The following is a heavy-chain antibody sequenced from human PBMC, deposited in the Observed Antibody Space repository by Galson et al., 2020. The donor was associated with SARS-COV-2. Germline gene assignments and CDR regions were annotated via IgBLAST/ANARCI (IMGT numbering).Heavy chain of an antibody. D-gene: IGHD4-17*01. J-gene: IGHJ4*02. Sequence: QLGESLKLSCAASGFTFSSYWMIWVRQAPGKGLEWVANINQDGSDRNYVDSVKGRFTISSDNPENSLYLQMNSLRAEDTAVYYCARDLGLVTTCYFDYWGQGNLVTVSS. CDR2: INQDGSDR. V-gene: IGHV3-7*04. CDR1: GFTFSSYW. CDR3: ARDLGLVTTCYFDY.